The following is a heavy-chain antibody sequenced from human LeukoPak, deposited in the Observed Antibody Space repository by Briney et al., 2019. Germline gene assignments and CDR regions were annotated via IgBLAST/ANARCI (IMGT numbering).Heavy chain of an antibody. J-gene: IGHJ6*03. D-gene: IGHD3-3*01. CDR1: GGSFSGYY. Sequence: SATLSLTCAVYGGSFSGYYWSWIRQPPGKGLEWIGEINHSGSTNYNPSLKSRVTISVDTSKNQFSLKLSSVTAADTAVYYCARGSAEFDFWSGTLYYYYMDVWGKGTTVTVSS. CDR2: INHSGST. V-gene: IGHV4-34*01. CDR3: ARGSAEFDFWSGTLYYYYMDV.